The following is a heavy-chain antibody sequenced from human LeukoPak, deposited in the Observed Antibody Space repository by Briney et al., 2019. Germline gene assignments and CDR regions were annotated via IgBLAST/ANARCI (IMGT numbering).Heavy chain of an antibody. D-gene: IGHD1-26*01. J-gene: IGHJ1*01. CDR3: ARGGAYSEYCQH. CDR2: INPNSGGT. V-gene: IGHV1-2*02. Sequence: ASVKVSSKTSGYTXTGXYMHXXXXXXGXXXXXXGXINPNSGGTDYAXRFQGRVTRTRDTSISTVYMDLSRLRSDDTAVXYXARGGAYSEYCQHWGHGTLVTVSS. CDR1: GYTXTGXY.